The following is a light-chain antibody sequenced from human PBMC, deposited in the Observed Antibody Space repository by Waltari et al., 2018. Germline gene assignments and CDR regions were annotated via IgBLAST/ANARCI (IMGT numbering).Light chain of an antibody. CDR2: AVN. Sequence: QSALTQPASVSGSPGQSITISCTGTSSNVGGSTLVSWYQQHPGKAPQPIIFAVNKRPSGISHRFSGSKSGNTASLTISGLQADDESDYYCCSYAGDSTLIFGGGTKLTVL. J-gene: IGLJ2*01. CDR1: SSNVGGSTL. V-gene: IGLV2-23*02. CDR3: CSYAGDSTLI.